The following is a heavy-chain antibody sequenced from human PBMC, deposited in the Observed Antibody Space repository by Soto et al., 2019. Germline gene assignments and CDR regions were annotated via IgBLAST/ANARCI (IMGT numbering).Heavy chain of an antibody. V-gene: IGHV4-30-2*01. CDR3: ARINGGSPDF. CDR2: IYHSGTT. Sequence: SETLSLTCAVSGGSLSTYGYSWNWIRQPPGKGLEWIGYIYHSGTTTYNPSLKSRVTMSVDTPRNQFSLKVSSVTAADTAVYYCARINGGSPDFWGQGALVTVSS. CDR1: GGSLSTYGYS. J-gene: IGHJ4*02. D-gene: IGHD2-15*01.